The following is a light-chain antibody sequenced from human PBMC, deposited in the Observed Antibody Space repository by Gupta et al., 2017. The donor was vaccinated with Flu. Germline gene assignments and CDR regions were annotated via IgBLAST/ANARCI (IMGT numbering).Light chain of an antibody. CDR1: SSNIGSNY. V-gene: IGLV1-47*01. J-gene: IGLJ3*02. CDR2: RNN. Sequence: QSVLTQPPSASGTPGQRVTISCSGSSSNIGSNYVYWYQQLPGTAPKLLSYRNNQRPSGVPDRFSGSKSGTSASLAISGLRSEDEADYYCAAWDDSLSALFGGGTKLTVL. CDR3: AAWDDSLSAL.